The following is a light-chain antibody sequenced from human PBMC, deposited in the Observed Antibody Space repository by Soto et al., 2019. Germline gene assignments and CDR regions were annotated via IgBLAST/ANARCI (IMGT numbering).Light chain of an antibody. CDR2: AAS. J-gene: IGKJ4*01. Sequence: IPLTQSPSSLSASVGDRVTITCRTSPGISSSLAWYQQKPGKAPKLLIYAASTLQSGVPSRFSGSGYGTDFTLTISSLQPEDFATYYCQQLNSYPLTFGGGTKVEIK. CDR3: QQLNSYPLT. CDR1: PGISSS. V-gene: IGKV1-9*01.